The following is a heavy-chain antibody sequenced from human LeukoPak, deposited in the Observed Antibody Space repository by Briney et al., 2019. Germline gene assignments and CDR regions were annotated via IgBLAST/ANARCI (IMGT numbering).Heavy chain of an antibody. CDR2: IAHDGSNK. Sequence: PGGSLRLSCAASGFTFSNYVMQWVRQAPGKGLEWVALIAHDGSNKYYADSVKGRFTISRENSKSTVYLETNSLGAEDTAVYYCAKDIGSYYDYWGQGILVTVSS. CDR1: GFTFSNYV. D-gene: IGHD3-10*01. J-gene: IGHJ4*02. CDR3: AKDIGSYYDY. V-gene: IGHV3-30*18.